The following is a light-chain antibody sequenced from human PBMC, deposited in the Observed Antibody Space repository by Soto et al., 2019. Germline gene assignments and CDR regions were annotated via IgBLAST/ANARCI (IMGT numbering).Light chain of an antibody. CDR3: QQRYAWPPIT. CDR2: DAS. Sequence: EIVLTQSPATLSLSPGERATLSCRASRSVMRYLAWYQQKPGQAPRLLIYDASNRAAGIPARFSGSGSETDFTLTISNLEPEDFAVYYCQQRYAWPPITFGQGTRLEIK. CDR1: RSVMRY. V-gene: IGKV3-11*01. J-gene: IGKJ5*01.